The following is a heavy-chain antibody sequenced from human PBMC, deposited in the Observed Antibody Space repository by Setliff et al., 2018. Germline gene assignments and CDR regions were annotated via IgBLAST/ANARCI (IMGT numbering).Heavy chain of an antibody. Sequence: SETLSLTCSVSGGSISNYYWSWIRQSPGKGLEWIGYIYNGGSTNYNPSLKSRVTMSVATFENHFSLKLNSLTAADTAVYYCARVTNWGLDLRFDLWGQGILVTVSS. V-gene: IGHV4-59*01. CDR2: IYNGGST. J-gene: IGHJ5*02. CDR1: GGSISNYY. D-gene: IGHD7-27*01. CDR3: ARVTNWGLDLRFDL.